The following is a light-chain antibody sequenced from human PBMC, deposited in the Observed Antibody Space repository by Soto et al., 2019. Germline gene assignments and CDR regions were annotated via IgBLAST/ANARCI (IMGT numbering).Light chain of an antibody. CDR2: DAS. CDR3: QQRSNWPSLT. J-gene: IGKJ4*01. Sequence: EIVLIQSPATLSLSPGERATLSCRASQSVGSYLAWYQHKPGHAPRLLISDASNRATGIPARFSGSGSETDFTLTISSLEPEDSAVYYCQQRSNWPSLTFGGGTKVEIK. CDR1: QSVGSY. V-gene: IGKV3-11*01.